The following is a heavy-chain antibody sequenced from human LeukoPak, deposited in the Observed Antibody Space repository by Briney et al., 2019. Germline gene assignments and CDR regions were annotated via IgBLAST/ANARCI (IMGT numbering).Heavy chain of an antibody. J-gene: IGHJ3*02. CDR3: ARTYDSDAFDI. CDR1: GYTFTTYW. V-gene: IGHV5-51*01. Sequence: GESLKISCKGSGYTFTTYWIGWVRQMPGKGLEWMGIIYPGDSDTRYSPSFQGQVTISADKSISTAYLQWSSLKASDTAMYYCARTYDSDAFDIWGQGTVVTVSS. D-gene: IGHD3-3*01. CDR2: IYPGDSDT.